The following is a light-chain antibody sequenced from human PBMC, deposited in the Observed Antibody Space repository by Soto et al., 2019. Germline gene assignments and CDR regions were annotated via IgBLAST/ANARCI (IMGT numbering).Light chain of an antibody. J-gene: IGLJ2*01. CDR2: EVS. V-gene: IGLV2-14*01. CDR1: SSDVGGYNF. Sequence: QSALTQPASVSGSPGQSITISCTGTSSDVGGYNFVSWYQQHPGTAPKLMIYEVSNRPSGVSNRFSGSKSGNTASLTISGLQAEDEADYYCSSYTSISTPVVFGGGTKLTVL. CDR3: SSYTSISTPVV.